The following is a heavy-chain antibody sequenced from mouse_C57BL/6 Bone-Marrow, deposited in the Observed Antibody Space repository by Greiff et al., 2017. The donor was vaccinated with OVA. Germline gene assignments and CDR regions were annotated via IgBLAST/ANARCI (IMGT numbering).Heavy chain of an antibody. CDR1: GFTFSDFY. CDR3: ARELITTVGGVYFEV. Sequence: EVKLMDSGGGLVQSGRSLRLSCATSGFTFSDFYMEWVRQAPGKALEWIAASRNNANDYTTEYSASVKGRFIVSRDTSQSILYLQMHALRAEDTAVYYCARELITTVGGVYFEVWGTGTTVTVSA. D-gene: IGHD1-1*01. CDR2: SRNNANDYTT. J-gene: IGHJ1*03. V-gene: IGHV7-1*01.